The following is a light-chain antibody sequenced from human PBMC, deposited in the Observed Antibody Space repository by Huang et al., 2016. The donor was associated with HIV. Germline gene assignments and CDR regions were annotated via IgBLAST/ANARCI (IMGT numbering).Light chain of an antibody. V-gene: IGKV3-15*01. CDR1: RSVSSN. J-gene: IGKJ4*01. Sequence: IVMTQSPATLSVSPGERVTVSCRANRSVSSNLAWYQQRPGQAPRLLINGSSTRAPGIPARFSGSGSGTDFSLTISSLQSEDFALYYCQQYNNWLLSVGGGTRVDI. CDR2: GSS. CDR3: QQYNNWLLS.